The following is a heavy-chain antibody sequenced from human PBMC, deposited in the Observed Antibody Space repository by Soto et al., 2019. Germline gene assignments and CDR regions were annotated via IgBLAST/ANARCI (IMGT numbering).Heavy chain of an antibody. J-gene: IGHJ6*02. Sequence: GVLRLSCATSGFTFSKHAMSWVRQAPGKGLEWVSGISASGHTAYYADSVKGRFTISRDNSRNTLFLQVNDLRAEDTAVYYCAQTYCSSITCYTNSPLGVWGQGTTVTVSS. D-gene: IGHD2-2*02. CDR3: AQTYCSSITCYTNSPLGV. V-gene: IGHV3-23*01. CDR1: GFTFSKHA. CDR2: ISASGHTA.